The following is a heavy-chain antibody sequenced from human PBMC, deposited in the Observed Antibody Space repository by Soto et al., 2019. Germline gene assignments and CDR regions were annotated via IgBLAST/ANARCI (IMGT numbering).Heavy chain of an antibody. CDR3: AREVQVHTPAFVY. J-gene: IGHJ4*02. CDR2: ISPMFGAA. D-gene: IGHD3-10*01. V-gene: IGHV1-69*19. Sequence: QVQLVQSGAEMKKPGSSVKVSCQSSGGTFNTYAMNWVRQAPGQGPEWMGDISPMFGAANYAPKFQGRVTLTADESTGTSYMQSGSLASEDTALYFCAREVQVHTPAFVYWGQGTLVTVSS. CDR1: GGTFNTYA.